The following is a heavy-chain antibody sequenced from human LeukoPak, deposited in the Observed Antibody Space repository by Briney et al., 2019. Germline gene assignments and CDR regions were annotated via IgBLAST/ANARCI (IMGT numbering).Heavy chain of an antibody. V-gene: IGHV3-33*01. CDR2: IWYDGSNK. CDR3: ARDPQHSMDV. Sequence: GGSLRLSCVGSGFTSSSHGMHWVRQAPGKGLEWVAVIWYDGSNKYYADSVKGRFTISRDDSKNTLYLQMNSLRAEDTAVYYCARDPQHSMDVWGQGTTVTVSS. J-gene: IGHJ6*02. D-gene: IGHD5-18*01. CDR1: GFTSSSHG.